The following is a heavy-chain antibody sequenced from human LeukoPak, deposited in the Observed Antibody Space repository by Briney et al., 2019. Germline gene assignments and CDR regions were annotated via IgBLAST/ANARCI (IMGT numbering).Heavy chain of an antibody. D-gene: IGHD1-26*01. V-gene: IGHV3-53*01. CDR2: IYSGGDT. CDR1: GLTVSSNY. J-gene: IGHJ4*02. CDR3: ARVVVGLTYYFDY. Sequence: QPGGSLRLSCTASGLTVSSNYMTWVRQAPGKGLEWVSLIYSGGDTYYADSVKGRFTISRDNSKNTLYLQMNSLRAEDTAVYYCARVVVGLTYYFDYWGLGTLVTVSS.